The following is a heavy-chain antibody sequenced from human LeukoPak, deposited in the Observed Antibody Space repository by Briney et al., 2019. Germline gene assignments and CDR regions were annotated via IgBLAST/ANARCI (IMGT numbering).Heavy chain of an antibody. CDR3: ARTDFWSGCSYNWFDP. CDR2: IYYSGST. V-gene: IGHV4-30-4*08. Sequence: SETLSLTCTVSGGSISSGDYYWSWIRQPPGKGLEWIGYIYYSGSTYYNPSLKSRVTISVDTSKNQFSLKLSSVTAADTAVYYCARTDFWSGCSYNWFDPWGQGTLVTVSS. J-gene: IGHJ5*02. D-gene: IGHD3-3*01. CDR1: GGSISSGDYY.